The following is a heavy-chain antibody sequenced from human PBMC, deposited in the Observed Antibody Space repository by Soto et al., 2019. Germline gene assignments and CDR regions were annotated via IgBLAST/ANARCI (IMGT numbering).Heavy chain of an antibody. CDR3: ARSVGGTGWLDY. CDR2: VFHTGST. J-gene: IGHJ4*02. V-gene: IGHV4-59*01. Sequence: SETLSHTCTVAHGSISSYYWSWVRQPPGKGLEWIGYVFHTGSTNYNPSLKSRVTISVDTSKNQFSLKLTSVTSADTAMYYCARSVGGTGWLDYWGRGALVTV. CDR1: HGSISSYY. D-gene: IGHD6-25*01.